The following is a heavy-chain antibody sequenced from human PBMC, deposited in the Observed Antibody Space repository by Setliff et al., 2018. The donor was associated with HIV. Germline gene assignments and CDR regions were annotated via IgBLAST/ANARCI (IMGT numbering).Heavy chain of an antibody. CDR3: ARGKIPSWRLTMFDF. J-gene: IGHJ4*02. D-gene: IGHD1-1*01. Sequence: ASVKVSCKASGYDFKIYDINWVRQVAGQGFEWMGWINPGTGNTGYPQNFSGRVTMTRNTSINTVYMELSSLRSEDTAIYFCARGKIPSWRLTMFDFWGQGTPVTVSS. CDR1: GYDFKIYD. CDR2: INPGTGNT. V-gene: IGHV1-8*01.